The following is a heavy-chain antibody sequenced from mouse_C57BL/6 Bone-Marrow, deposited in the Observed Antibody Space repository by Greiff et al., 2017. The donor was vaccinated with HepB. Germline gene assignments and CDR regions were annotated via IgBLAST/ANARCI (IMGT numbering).Heavy chain of an antibody. CDR3: ARSSWYYAMDY. J-gene: IGHJ4*01. CDR1: GYTFTSYG. Sequence: VQLQESGAELARPGASVKLSCKASGYTFTSYGISWVKQRTGQGLEWIGEIYPRSGNTYYNEKFKGKATLTADKSSSTAYMELRSLTSEDSAVYFCARSSWYYAMDYWGQGTSVTVSS. CDR2: IYPRSGNT. V-gene: IGHV1-81*01.